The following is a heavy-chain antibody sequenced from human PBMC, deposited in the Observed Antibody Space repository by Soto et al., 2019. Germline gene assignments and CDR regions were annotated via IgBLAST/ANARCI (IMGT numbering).Heavy chain of an antibody. D-gene: IGHD1-7*01. CDR1: GGSFSGYY. V-gene: IGHV4-34*01. CDR2: INHSGST. CDR3: ARDKTTALFDY. Sequence: PSETLSLTCAVYGGSFSGYYWTWIRQPPGTGLEWIGEINHSGSTNYNPSLKSRVTISVDTSKNQFSLKLTSVTAADTAVYYGARDKTTALFDYWGQGTLVTLSP. J-gene: IGHJ4*02.